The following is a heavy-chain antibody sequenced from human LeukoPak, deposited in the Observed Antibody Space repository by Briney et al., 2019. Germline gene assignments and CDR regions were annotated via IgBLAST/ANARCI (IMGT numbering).Heavy chain of an antibody. CDR3: SRQDY. CDR2: IDPTDSYT. J-gene: IGHJ4*02. Sequence: GESLRISCQISGYSFTSYWISWVRQVPGRGLEWVGNIDPTDSYTSYNPSFQGHVIISVDTSISTAYLQWYSLKASDTALYYCSRQDYWGQGTLVSVSS. V-gene: IGHV5-10-1*01. CDR1: GYSFTSYW.